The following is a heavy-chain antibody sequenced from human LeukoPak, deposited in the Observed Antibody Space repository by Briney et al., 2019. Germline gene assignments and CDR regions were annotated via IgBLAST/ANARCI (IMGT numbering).Heavy chain of an antibody. V-gene: IGHV3-33*01. J-gene: IGHJ5*02. D-gene: IGHD6-19*01. Sequence: GRSLRLSCGASGFTFSSYGMHWVRQAPGKGLEWVAVIWYDGSQKYHADSVKGRFTISRDNSKNVLYLQMNSLRVEDTAMYYCTRLYRSGWYVPWGQGTLVTVSS. CDR1: GFTFSSYG. CDR3: TRLYRSGWYVP. CDR2: IWYDGSQK.